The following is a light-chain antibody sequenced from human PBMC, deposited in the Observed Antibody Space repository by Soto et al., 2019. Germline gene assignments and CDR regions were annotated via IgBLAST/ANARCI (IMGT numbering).Light chain of an antibody. V-gene: IGKV3-20*01. J-gene: IGKJ1*01. CDR1: QSVDSSF. Sequence: EIVLTQSPGSLSLSPGERGTLSCRASQSVDSSFFAWYQQKPDQAPRLLIYGASNRATGIPDRFSGSGSGTDFTLTISRLEPEDFAVYYCQQYVSSVTFGQGTKAEIK. CDR2: GAS. CDR3: QQYVSSVT.